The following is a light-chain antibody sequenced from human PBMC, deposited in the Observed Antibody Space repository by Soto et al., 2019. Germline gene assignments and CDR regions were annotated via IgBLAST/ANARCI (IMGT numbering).Light chain of an antibody. V-gene: IGLV1-44*01. CDR2: SNN. J-gene: IGLJ1*01. CDR3: AAWDDSLNGRSV. CDR1: SSNIGSNT. Sequence: QSVLTQPPSASGTPGQRVTISCSGSSSNIGSNTVNWYQQLPGTAPKLLIYSNNQRPSGVPDRFSGSKSGTSASLAISGLQSEDEADNYCAAWDDSLNGRSVFGTGTKLTVL.